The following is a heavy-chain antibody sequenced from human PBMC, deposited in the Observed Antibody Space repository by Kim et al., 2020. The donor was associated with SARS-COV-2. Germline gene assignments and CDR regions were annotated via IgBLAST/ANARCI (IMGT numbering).Heavy chain of an antibody. CDR3: ATLYSSSWPRGYYYYYGMDV. CDR2: INPNSGGT. Sequence: ASVKVSCKASGYTFTGYYMHWVRQAPGQGLEWMGWINPNSGGTNYAQKFQGRVTMTRDTSISTAYMELSRLRSDDTAVHYCATLYSSSWPRGYYYYYGMDVWGQGTTVTVSS. J-gene: IGHJ6*02. V-gene: IGHV1-2*02. CDR1: GYTFTGYY. D-gene: IGHD6-13*01.